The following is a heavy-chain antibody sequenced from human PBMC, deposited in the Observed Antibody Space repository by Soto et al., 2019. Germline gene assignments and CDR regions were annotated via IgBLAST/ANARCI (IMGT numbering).Heavy chain of an antibody. CDR3: ARVKGGYGGNFDY. J-gene: IGHJ4*02. Sequence: GGSLRLSCAASGFTFSSDWMHWVRQAPGKGLVWVSRINTDGSGTTYADSVKGRFTISRDNAKNMVYLQMNSLRAEDTAVYYCARVKGGYGGNFDYWGQGTLVTVSS. CDR2: INTDGSGT. D-gene: IGHD5-12*01. CDR1: GFTFSSDW. V-gene: IGHV3-74*01.